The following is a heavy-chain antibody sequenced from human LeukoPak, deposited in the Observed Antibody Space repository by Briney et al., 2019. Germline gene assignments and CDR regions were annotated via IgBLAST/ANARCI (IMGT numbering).Heavy chain of an antibody. CDR2: IRSKANSYAT. Sequence: GGSLRLSCAASGFTFSGSAMHWVRRASGKGLEWVGRIRSKANSYATAYAASVKGRFTISRDDSKNTAYLQMNSLKTEDTAVYYCTREDCSGGSCYVYWGQGTLVTVSS. V-gene: IGHV3-73*01. J-gene: IGHJ4*02. D-gene: IGHD2-15*01. CDR3: TREDCSGGSCYVY. CDR1: GFTFSGSA.